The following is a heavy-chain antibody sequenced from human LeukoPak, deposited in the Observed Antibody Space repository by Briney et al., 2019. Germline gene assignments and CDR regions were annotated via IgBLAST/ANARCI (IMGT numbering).Heavy chain of an antibody. J-gene: IGHJ4*02. V-gene: IGHV3-21*01. D-gene: IGHD2-15*01. CDR3: ARGEGGSCYDY. Sequence: GGSLRLSCAASGFTFSSYSMNWVRQAPGKGLEWVSSISSSSYIYYADSVKGRFTISRDNAKNSLYLQMNSLRAEDTAVYYCARGEGGSCYDYWGQGTLVTVSS. CDR2: ISSSSYI. CDR1: GFTFSSYS.